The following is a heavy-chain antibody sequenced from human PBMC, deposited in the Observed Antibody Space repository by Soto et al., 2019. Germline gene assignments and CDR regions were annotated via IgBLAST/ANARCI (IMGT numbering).Heavy chain of an antibody. J-gene: IGHJ4*02. CDR1: GGFISRGGYY. CDR2: IHYRGST. Sequence: QVQLQESGPGLVEPSQTLSLTCSVSGGFISRGGYYWSWIRQFPGKGLEWIGYIHYRGSTYYNPSLKSRGFISVDMSKNQLSLNLTSVTAADTAVYYCARCRDAFGFDSWGQGTLVTVSS. CDR3: ARCRDAFGFDS. V-gene: IGHV4-31*03. D-gene: IGHD2-2*01.